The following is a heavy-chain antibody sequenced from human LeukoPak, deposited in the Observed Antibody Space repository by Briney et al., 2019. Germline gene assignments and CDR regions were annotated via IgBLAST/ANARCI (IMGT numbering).Heavy chain of an antibody. CDR2: IYFSEST. J-gene: IGHJ4*02. Sequence: SENLSPTCPVSGCLTSSSFWGWIRQPPRGGMGWGCDIYFSESTNYNPSLKSRVAISIDTSRNQFSLRLNSVTAADTALYYCARYEAAYYDSNGNFLTRGVYYFDYWGQGALVTVSS. CDR1: GCLTSSSF. V-gene: IGHV4-59*01. D-gene: IGHD3-22*01. CDR3: ARYEAAYYDSNGNFLTRGVYYFDY.